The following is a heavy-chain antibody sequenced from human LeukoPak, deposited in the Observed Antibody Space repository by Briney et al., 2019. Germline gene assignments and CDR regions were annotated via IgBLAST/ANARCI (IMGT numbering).Heavy chain of an antibody. CDR1: GFTFSSYS. CDR2: ISSSSSAI. Sequence: GGSLGLSCAVSGFTFSSYSMNWVRQAPGKGLEWVSYISSSSSAIYYADSVKGRFTISRDNAENSLYLQMNSLRAEDTAVYYCARDSFGSGSYYRIDYWGQGTLVTVSS. CDR3: ARDSFGSGSYYRIDY. V-gene: IGHV3-48*04. J-gene: IGHJ4*02. D-gene: IGHD3-10*01.